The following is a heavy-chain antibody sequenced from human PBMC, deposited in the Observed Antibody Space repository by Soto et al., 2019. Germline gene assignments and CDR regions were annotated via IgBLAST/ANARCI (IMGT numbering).Heavy chain of an antibody. J-gene: IGHJ4*02. V-gene: IGHV1-3*01. Sequence: VASVKVSCKASGYTFTSYAMHWVRQAPGQRLEWMGWINAGNGNTKYSQKFQGRVTITRDTSASTAYMELSSLRSEDTAVYYCARSIVVVTALDYWGQGTLVTVSS. D-gene: IGHD2-21*02. CDR3: ARSIVVVTALDY. CDR1: GYTFTSYA. CDR2: INAGNGNT.